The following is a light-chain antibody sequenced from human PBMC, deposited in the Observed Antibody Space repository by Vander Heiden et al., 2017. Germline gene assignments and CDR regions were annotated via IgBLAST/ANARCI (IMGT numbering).Light chain of an antibody. CDR3: QVWHSGTDHLV. CDR2: DDS. J-gene: IGLJ2*01. CDR1: NIGSES. Sequence: SYVLTQPPSVSVAPGQTARITCGGNNIGSESVHWYQQKPGQAPVLVVYDDSDRPSGIPERFPGSNSGNTATLTISRVEAGDESDYYCQVWHSGTDHLVFGGGTKLTVL. V-gene: IGLV3-21*02.